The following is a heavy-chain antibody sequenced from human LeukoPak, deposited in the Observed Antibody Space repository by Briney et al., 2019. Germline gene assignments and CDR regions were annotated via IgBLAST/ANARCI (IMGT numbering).Heavy chain of an antibody. CDR2: ISYDGSNK. CDR3: AKGYYYGSGDYYYGMDV. Sequence: PGGSLRLSCAASGFTFTSYDIHWVRQAPGKGLEWVAVISYDGSNKYYADSVKGRFTISRDNSKNTMYLQLNSLRVEDTAVYYCAKGYYYGSGDYYYGMDVWGQGTTVTVSS. D-gene: IGHD3-10*01. J-gene: IGHJ6*02. V-gene: IGHV3-30*18. CDR1: GFTFTSYD.